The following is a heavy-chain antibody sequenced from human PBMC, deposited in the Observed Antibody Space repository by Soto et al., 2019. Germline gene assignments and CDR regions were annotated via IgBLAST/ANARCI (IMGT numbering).Heavy chain of an antibody. CDR3: ARGWFGPDV. CDR2: IDNAGTDS. J-gene: IGHJ6*04. Sequence: EVQLVESGGGLVRPGGSLRLSCAASGFTFSGRSMHWVRQAPGEGLVWVSGIDNAGTDSTYADSVKGRFTSSRDNAKNTLYLQMNSLRVEDTAVYYCARGWFGPDVWGKGTTVTVSS. D-gene: IGHD3-10*01. CDR1: GFTFSGRS. V-gene: IGHV3-74*01.